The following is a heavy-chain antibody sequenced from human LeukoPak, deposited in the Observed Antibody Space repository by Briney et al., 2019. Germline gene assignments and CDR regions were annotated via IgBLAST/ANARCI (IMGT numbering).Heavy chain of an antibody. CDR1: GYTFTGYY. D-gene: IGHD1-26*01. CDR2: INPNSGGT. CDR3: ARDEVGEGATTMSLWFDP. J-gene: IGHJ5*02. V-gene: IGHV1-2*02. Sequence: ASVKVSCKASGYTFTGYYMHWVRQAPGQGLEWMGWINPNSGGTNYAQKFQGRVTMTRDTSISTAYMELSSLRSEDTAVYYCARDEVGEGATTMSLWFDPWGQGTLVTVSS.